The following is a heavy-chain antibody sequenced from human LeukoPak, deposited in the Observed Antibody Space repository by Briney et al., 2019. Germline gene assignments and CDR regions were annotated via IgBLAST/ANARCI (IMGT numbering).Heavy chain of an antibody. CDR1: GFTFSSYA. J-gene: IGHJ4*02. CDR2: ISGSGGST. Sequence: QAGGSLRLSCAASGFTFSSYAMSWVRQAPGKGLEWVSAISGSGGSTYYADSVKGRFTISRDNSKNTLYLQMNSLRAEDTVVYYCAAWGYSGSYVWDYWGQGTLVTVSS. V-gene: IGHV3-23*01. D-gene: IGHD1-26*01. CDR3: AAWGYSGSYVWDY.